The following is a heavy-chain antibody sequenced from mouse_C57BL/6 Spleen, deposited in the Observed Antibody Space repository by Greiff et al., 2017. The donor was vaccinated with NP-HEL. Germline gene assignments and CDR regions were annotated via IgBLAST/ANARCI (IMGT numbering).Heavy chain of an antibody. D-gene: IGHD2-1*01. J-gene: IGHJ1*03. CDR2: IHPNSGST. V-gene: IGHV1-64*01. Sequence: VQLQQPGAELVKPGASVKLSCKASGYTFTSYWMHWVKQRPGQGLEWIGMIHPNSGSTNYNEKFKSKATLTVDKSSSTAYMQLSSLTSEDSAVYYCARERVLLSSYFDVWGTGTTVTVSS. CDR3: ARERVLLSSYFDV. CDR1: GYTFTSYW.